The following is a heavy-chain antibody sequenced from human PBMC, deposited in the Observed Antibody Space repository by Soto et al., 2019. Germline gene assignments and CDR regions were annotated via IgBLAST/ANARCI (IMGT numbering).Heavy chain of an antibody. D-gene: IGHD4-17*01. J-gene: IGHJ4*02. CDR1: GGSVSNKTFY. Sequence: PSETLSLTCSVSGGSVSNKTFYWSWIRQPPGKRLEWIGYVYYSGTTNYNPSLKSRGTISVDLSKNQFSLSLTSVTTADTAMYYCARTTAVPNSLRSRYFFDYWGQGTLVTVSS. CDR2: VYYSGTT. CDR3: ARTTAVPNSLRSRYFFDY. V-gene: IGHV4-61*01.